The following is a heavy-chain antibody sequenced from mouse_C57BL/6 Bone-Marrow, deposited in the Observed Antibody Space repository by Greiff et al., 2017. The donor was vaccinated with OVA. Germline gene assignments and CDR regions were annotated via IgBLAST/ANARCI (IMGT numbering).Heavy chain of an antibody. J-gene: IGHJ2*01. D-gene: IGHD1-1*01. V-gene: IGHV14-4*01. Sequence: DVQLQESGAELVRPGASVKLSCTASGFNIKDDYMHWVKQRPEQGLEWIGWIDPENGDTEYASKFQGKATITADTSSNTAYLQLSSLTSEDTAVYYCTTPYYYGSSLDYWGQGTTLTVSS. CDR2: IDPENGDT. CDR3: TTPYYYGSSLDY. CDR1: GFNIKDDY.